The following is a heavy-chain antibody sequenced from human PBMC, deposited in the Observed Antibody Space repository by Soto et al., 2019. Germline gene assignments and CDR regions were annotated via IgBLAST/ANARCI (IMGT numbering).Heavy chain of an antibody. CDR2: IYWDDDK. V-gene: IGHV2-5*02. CDR3: VHIRYGSGLFDY. CDR1: GFSLSTSGVG. Sequence: QITLKESGPTLVKPTQTLTLTCNCSGFSLSTSGVGVGWIRQPPGKALEWLALIYWDDDKRYSPSLKSRLTITKDTSKNQVVLTMTNMDPVDTATYYCVHIRYGSGLFDYWGQGTLVTVSS. D-gene: IGHD3-10*01. J-gene: IGHJ4*02.